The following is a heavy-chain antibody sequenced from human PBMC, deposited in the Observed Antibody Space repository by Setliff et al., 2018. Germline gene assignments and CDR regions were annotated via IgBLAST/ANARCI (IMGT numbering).Heavy chain of an antibody. Sequence: SETLSLTCTVSGGSISSYYWSWIRQPPWKGLEWIGYIYTSGSTNYNPSLKSRVTISRDNSKNMLSLQMNSLRADDTAVYYCAKVGKSGTWDQYFQYWGQGTLVTVSS. D-gene: IGHD3-10*01. J-gene: IGHJ1*01. CDR3: AKVGKSGTWDQYFQY. CDR2: IYTSGST. CDR1: GGSISSYY. V-gene: IGHV4-4*08.